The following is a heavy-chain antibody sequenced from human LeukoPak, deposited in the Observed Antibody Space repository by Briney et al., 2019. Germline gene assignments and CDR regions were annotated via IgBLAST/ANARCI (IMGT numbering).Heavy chain of an antibody. V-gene: IGHV1-2*06. J-gene: IGHJ5*02. CDR2: INPNSGGT. D-gene: IGHD3-3*01. Sequence: ASVKVSCKASGYTFTGYYIHWVRQAPGQGLEWMGRINPNSGGTNYAQKFQGRVTMTRDTSISTAYMELSTLRSDDTAVYYCAGAPYYDFWSGHNWFDPWGQGTLVTVSS. CDR3: AGAPYYDFWSGHNWFDP. CDR1: GYTFTGYY.